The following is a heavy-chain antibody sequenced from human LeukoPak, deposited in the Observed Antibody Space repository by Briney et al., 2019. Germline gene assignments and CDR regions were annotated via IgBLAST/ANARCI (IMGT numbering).Heavy chain of an antibody. V-gene: IGHV3-21*01. D-gene: IGHD3-3*01. CDR3: ARDSMSGHFDY. Sequence: GGSLRLSRAASGFTFSSYSMNWVRQAPGKGLEWVSSIGSSSSYIYYADTVKGRFTISRDNAKNSLYLQMNSLRAEDTAVYYCARDSMSGHFDYWGQGTLVTVSS. CDR2: IGSSSSYI. CDR1: GFTFSSYS. J-gene: IGHJ4*02.